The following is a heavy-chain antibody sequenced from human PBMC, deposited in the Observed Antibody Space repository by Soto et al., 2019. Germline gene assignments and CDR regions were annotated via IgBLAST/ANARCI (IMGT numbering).Heavy chain of an antibody. D-gene: IGHD3-22*01. CDR3: ARTPLNYYDSSGYVNWFDP. Sequence: ASVKVSCKASGYTFTSYGISWVRQAPGQGLEWMGWISAYNGNTNYAQKLQGRVTMTTDTSTSTAYMELRSLRSDDTAVYYCARTPLNYYDSSGYVNWFDPWGQGTLVT. CDR2: ISAYNGNT. V-gene: IGHV1-18*04. J-gene: IGHJ5*02. CDR1: GYTFTSYG.